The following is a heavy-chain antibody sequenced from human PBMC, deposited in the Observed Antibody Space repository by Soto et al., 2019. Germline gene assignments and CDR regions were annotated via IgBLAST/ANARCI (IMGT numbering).Heavy chain of an antibody. CDR1: GFTFSSYG. CDR2: ISYDGSNK. V-gene: IGHV3-30*18. CDR3: AKDDYDSSGYYWAIGRYSFDY. D-gene: IGHD3-22*01. J-gene: IGHJ4*02. Sequence: QVQLVESGGGVVQPGRSLRLSCAASGFTFSSYGMHWVRQAPCKGLEWVAVISYDGSNKYYADSVKGRFTISRDNSKNTLYLKMNSLRAEDTAVYYYAKDDYDSSGYYWAIGRYSFDYWGQGTLVTVSS.